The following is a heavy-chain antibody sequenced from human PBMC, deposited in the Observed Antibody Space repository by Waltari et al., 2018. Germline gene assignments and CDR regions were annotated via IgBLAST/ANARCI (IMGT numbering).Heavy chain of an antibody. Sequence: EVQLVESGGGLVKPGGSLRLSCAASGFTFSSYSMNWVRQATGKGLEWVSSISSSSSYIYYADSVQGRCTISRDNAKNSLYLQMNSLRAEDTAVYYCAREGFYYYYYMDVWGKGTTVTISS. J-gene: IGHJ6*03. CDR1: GFTFSSYS. CDR2: ISSSSSYI. V-gene: IGHV3-21*01. CDR3: AREGFYYYYYMDV.